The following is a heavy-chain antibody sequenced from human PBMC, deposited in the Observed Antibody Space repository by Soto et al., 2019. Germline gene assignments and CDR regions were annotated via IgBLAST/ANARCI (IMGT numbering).Heavy chain of an antibody. CDR2: ISYDGSNK. Sequence: QVQLVESGGGVVQPGRSLRLSCAASGFTFSSYAMHWVRQAPGTGLEWVAVISYDGSNKYYADSVKGRFTISRDNSKNTLYLQMNSLRADDTAVYYCARVGCGGSCYRDAFDIWGQGTMVTVSS. D-gene: IGHD2-15*01. CDR1: GFTFSSYA. V-gene: IGHV3-30-3*01. CDR3: ARVGCGGSCYRDAFDI. J-gene: IGHJ3*02.